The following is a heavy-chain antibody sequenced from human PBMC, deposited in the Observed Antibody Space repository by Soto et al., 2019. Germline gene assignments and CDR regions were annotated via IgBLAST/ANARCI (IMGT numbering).Heavy chain of an antibody. CDR3: AREKGYISGPKNFDS. D-gene: IGHD5-12*01. CDR2: IYDSGSS. Sequence: SETLSLTCTVSGGSVSSGDYFWSWIRQPPGKGLEWVGYIYDSGSSYYNPSLKSRVTMSVDTSKNQFSLKLRSVTAADTAMYYCAREKGYISGPKNFDSWGQGTLVTVSS. V-gene: IGHV4-30-4*01. J-gene: IGHJ4*02. CDR1: GGSVSSGDYF.